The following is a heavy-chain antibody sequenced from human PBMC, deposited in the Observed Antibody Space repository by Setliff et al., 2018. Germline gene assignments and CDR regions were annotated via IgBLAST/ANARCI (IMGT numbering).Heavy chain of an antibody. CDR2: IYTSGST. D-gene: IGHD3-3*01. CDR1: GGSLSSGPHY. CDR3: ARMAGFQYIDV. J-gene: IGHJ6*03. V-gene: IGHV4-61*09. Sequence: SETLSLTCTVSGGSLSSGPHYWTWVRQPAGKGLEWIGQIYTSGSTNYNPSLKSRVTILLDTSKNQFSLTLTSVTAADTAVYYCARMAGFQYIDVWGKGTTVTVSS.